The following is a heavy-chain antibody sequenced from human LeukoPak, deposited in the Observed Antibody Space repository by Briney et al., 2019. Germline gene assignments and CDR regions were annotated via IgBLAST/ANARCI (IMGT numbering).Heavy chain of an antibody. D-gene: IGHD4-17*01. CDR2: IYYSGST. J-gene: IGHJ4*02. CDR1: GFTFSDYY. CDR3: ARLRRYYFDY. V-gene: IGHV4-39*01. Sequence: LRLSCAASGFTFSDYYMSWVRQAPGKGLEWIGSIYYSGSTYYNPSLKSRVTISVDTSKNQFSLKLSSVTAADTAVYYCARLRRYYFDYWGQGSLVTVSS.